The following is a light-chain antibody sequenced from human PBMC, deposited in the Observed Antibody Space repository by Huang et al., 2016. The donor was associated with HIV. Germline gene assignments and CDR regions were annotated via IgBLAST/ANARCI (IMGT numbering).Light chain of an antibody. V-gene: IGKV3-15*01. J-gene: IGKJ4*01. Sequence: EIVMTRSLATLSVSPGVLATLSCRARQSVSTNLAWYQQKAGQAPRLLMYGTSTRATGVPARFSGSGSGTEFTLTIISLQSEDFAGYYCQQYNNWPPLTFGGGTRVEVK. CDR2: GTS. CDR3: QQYNNWPPLT. CDR1: QSVSTN.